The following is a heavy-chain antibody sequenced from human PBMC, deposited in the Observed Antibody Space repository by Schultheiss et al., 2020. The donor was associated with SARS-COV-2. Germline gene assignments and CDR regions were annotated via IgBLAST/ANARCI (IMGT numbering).Heavy chain of an antibody. D-gene: IGHD2-21*02. Sequence: SQTLSLTCAVSSHSSISSKWRGWIRQPPGKGLQWIGNICYSGSTNYNPSLKSRVTISVDTSRNQFSLRLSSVTAADTAVYYCARHDTTEPSIVVVTAPFDYWGQGTLVTVSS. J-gene: IGHJ4*02. CDR1: SHSSISSKW. CDR2: ICYSGST. CDR3: ARHDTTEPSIVVVTAPFDY. V-gene: IGHV4-28*01.